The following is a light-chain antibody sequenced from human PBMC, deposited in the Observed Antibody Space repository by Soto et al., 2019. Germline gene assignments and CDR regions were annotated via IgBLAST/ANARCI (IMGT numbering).Light chain of an antibody. CDR3: QQYHNSPLT. CDR1: QSVSSNY. V-gene: IGKV3-20*01. Sequence: PGERVTLSCRASQSVSSNYLAWYQQKPGQAPRVLIYGASSRTTGIPDRFSGSGSGTDFTLTISRLEPEDFAVYYCQQYHNSPLTFGQGTKVDIK. CDR2: GAS. J-gene: IGKJ1*01.